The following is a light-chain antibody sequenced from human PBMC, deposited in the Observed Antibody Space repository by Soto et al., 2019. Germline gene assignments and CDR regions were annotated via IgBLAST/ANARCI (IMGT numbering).Light chain of an antibody. J-gene: IGKJ1*01. CDR2: TAS. Sequence: DIQMTQSPSSLSASVGDRVTITCRASQSISGYVNWYQQKPGKAPKLLIYTASNLQSGVPSRFSGSGSGTDFTLTIIMLQHEDFATYYCQHYHSIPWTFGQGTKVDIK. V-gene: IGKV1-39*01. CDR1: QSISGY. CDR3: QHYHSIPWT.